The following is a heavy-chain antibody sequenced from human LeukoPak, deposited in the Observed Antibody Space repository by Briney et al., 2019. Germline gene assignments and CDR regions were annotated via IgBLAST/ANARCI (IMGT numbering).Heavy chain of an antibody. CDR3: TRDWRNKAFDY. V-gene: IGHV3-74*01. J-gene: IGHJ4*02. CDR1: GVTFSSNW. CDR2: ISTDGSST. Sequence: GGSLRLSCAASGVTFSSNWMHWVRQAPGKGLVWVSRISTDGSSTSYADSVKGRFTVSRDNAKNTLYLQMDSLRADDTAVYYCTRDWRNKAFDYWGQGTLVTVS. D-gene: IGHD3-3*01.